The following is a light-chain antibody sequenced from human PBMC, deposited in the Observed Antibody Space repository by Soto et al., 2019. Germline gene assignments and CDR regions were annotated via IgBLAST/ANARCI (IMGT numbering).Light chain of an antibody. CDR2: DIS. J-gene: IGKJ5*01. CDR1: QSLSSNY. Sequence: EIVLTQSPGTLSLSPGDTATLSCRASQSLSSNYLAWYQQRPGQAPKLLIYDISSRATGIPDRFSGSGSGTDFTLTITRLDTEDFAVYYCQQYGGSMTFGQGTRLEIE. V-gene: IGKV3-20*01. CDR3: QQYGGSMT.